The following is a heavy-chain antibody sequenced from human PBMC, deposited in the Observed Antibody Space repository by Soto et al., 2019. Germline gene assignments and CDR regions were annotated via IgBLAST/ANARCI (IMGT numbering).Heavy chain of an antibody. V-gene: IGHV1-2*02. D-gene: IGHD3-3*01. J-gene: IGHJ6*02. CDR3: AGGRYDFWSGYYLGV. CDR2: INPNSGGT. CDR1: VYTFTGYY. Sequence: SVKVSCKASVYTFTGYYMHWVRQAPGQGLEWMGWINPNSGGTNYAQKFQGRVTMTRDTSISTAYMELSRLRSDETAVYYCAGGRYDFWSGYYLGVWGQGTTVTASS.